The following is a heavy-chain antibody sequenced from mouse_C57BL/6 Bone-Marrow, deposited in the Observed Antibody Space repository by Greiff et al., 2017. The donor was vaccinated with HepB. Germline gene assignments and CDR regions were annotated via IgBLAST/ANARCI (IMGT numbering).Heavy chain of an antibody. Sequence: VKLVESGAELARPGASVKLSCKASGYTFTSYGISWVKQRTGQGLEWIGEIYPRSGNTYYNEKFKGKATLTADKSSSTEYMELRSLTSEDSAVYFCADSTMVTTGAMDYWGQGTSVTVSS. V-gene: IGHV1-81*01. CDR2: IYPRSGNT. D-gene: IGHD2-2*01. J-gene: IGHJ4*01. CDR3: ADSTMVTTGAMDY. CDR1: GYTFTSYG.